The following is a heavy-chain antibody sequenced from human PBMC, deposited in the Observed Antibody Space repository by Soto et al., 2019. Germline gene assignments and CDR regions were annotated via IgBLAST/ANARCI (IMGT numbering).Heavy chain of an antibody. CDR1: GYTFTSYG. J-gene: IGHJ6*03. CDR2: LSANNGYA. V-gene: IGHV1-18*01. Sequence: QVQLVQSGAEVKKPGASVQVSCKASGYTFTSYGISWVRQAPGQGLGWVGWLSANNGYANYAQKLQGRVTMTTNTSSTTVYMELRRLRSDDTAVYYCARVMGGYYGSTEYYRYDMDVWGKGTTVTVSS. CDR3: ARVMGGYYGSTEYYRYDMDV. D-gene: IGHD3-10*01.